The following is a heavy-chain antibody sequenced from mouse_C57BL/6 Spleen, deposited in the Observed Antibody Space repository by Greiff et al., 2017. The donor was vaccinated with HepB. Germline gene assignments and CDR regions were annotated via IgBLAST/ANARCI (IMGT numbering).Heavy chain of an antibody. D-gene: IGHD4-1*01. Sequence: EVQLQQSGAELVRPGASVKLSCTASGFNIKDDYMHWVKQRPEQGLEWIGWIDPENGDTEYASKFQGKATITADTSSNTAYLQLSSLTSEDTAVYYCTTGKDYAMDYWGRGASVTVSS. CDR2: IDPENGDT. CDR1: GFNIKDDY. J-gene: IGHJ4*01. CDR3: TTGKDYAMDY. V-gene: IGHV14-4*01.